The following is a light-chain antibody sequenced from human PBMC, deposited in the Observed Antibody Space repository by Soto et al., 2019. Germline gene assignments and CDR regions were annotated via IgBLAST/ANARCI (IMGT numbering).Light chain of an antibody. CDR2: AAS. V-gene: IGKV3-20*01. J-gene: IGKJ2*01. CDR3: QQYGGSPLYT. Sequence: EIVLTQSPGTLSFSPGETATLSCRASQSVSHLAWYQQKPGQAPRLLVDAASSRATGIPDRFSGSGSGTDFTLTISRLEPEDFAVYYCQQYGGSPLYTVGQGTRLEIK. CDR1: QSVSH.